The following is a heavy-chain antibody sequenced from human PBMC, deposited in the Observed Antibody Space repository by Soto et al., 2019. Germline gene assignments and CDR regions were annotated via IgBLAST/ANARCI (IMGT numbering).Heavy chain of an antibody. J-gene: IGHJ4*02. V-gene: IGHV3-74*01. CDR1: GFSFSSYW. D-gene: IGHD6-19*01. CDR2: INSDGSSP. Sequence: GGSLRLSSAAWGFSFSSYWMHWVRQGPGKGLEWLSLINSDGSSPNYADSVKGRFTVSRDNYKNTLYIQMNSLRADETAVYYCPKDYGSSRYFFDYWGQEALVTVSS. CDR3: PKDYGSSRYFFDY.